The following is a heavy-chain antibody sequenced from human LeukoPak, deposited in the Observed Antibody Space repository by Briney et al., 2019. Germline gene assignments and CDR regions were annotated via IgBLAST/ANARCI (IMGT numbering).Heavy chain of an antibody. V-gene: IGHV4-59*01. CDR1: GGSISSYY. J-gene: IGHJ4*02. Sequence: SETLSLTCTVSGGSISSYYWSWIRQPPGKGLEWIGYIYYSGSTNYNPSLKSRVTISGDTSKNQFSLKLSSVTAADTAVYYCARGRPTGYFDYWGQGTLVTVSS. D-gene: IGHD4-17*01. CDR2: IYYSGST. CDR3: ARGRPTGYFDY.